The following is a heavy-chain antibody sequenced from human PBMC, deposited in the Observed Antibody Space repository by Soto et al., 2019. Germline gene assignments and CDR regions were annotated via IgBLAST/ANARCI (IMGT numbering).Heavy chain of an antibody. CDR1: GCTFSSYG. Sequence: QVQLVESGGGVVQPGGSLRLSCEASGCTFSSYGMHWVRQAPGKGLEWVAVISYDGSNKYYADSVKGRFTISRDNSKNTLYLQMNSLRAEDTAVYYCAKGPCSGGSCGLDYWGQGTLVTVSS. CDR3: AKGPCSGGSCGLDY. D-gene: IGHD2-15*01. V-gene: IGHV3-30*18. J-gene: IGHJ4*02. CDR2: ISYDGSNK.